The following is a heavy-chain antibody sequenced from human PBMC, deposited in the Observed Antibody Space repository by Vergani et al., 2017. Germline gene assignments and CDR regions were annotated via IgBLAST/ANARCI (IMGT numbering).Heavy chain of an antibody. V-gene: IGHV3-33*01. Sequence: QVQLVESGGGVVQPGRSLRLSCAASGFTFSNYGMHWVRQAPGKGLEWVAVIWYDGSNKYYADSVKGRFSISRDNSKNTLYLQMNSLRAEDTAVYYCARDDTDMNGSNWDGLAYWGQGTLVTVSS. CDR1: GFTFSNYG. D-gene: IGHD1-1*01. CDR2: IWYDGSNK. CDR3: ARDDTDMNGSNWDGLAY. J-gene: IGHJ4*02.